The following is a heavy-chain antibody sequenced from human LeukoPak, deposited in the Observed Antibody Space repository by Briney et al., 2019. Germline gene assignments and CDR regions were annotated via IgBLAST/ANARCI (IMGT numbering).Heavy chain of an antibody. CDR3: ARLDRYDYVWGSYRYRGYFDY. CDR1: GGSFSGYY. D-gene: IGHD3-16*02. V-gene: IGHV4-34*01. J-gene: IGHJ4*02. CDR2: INHSGST. Sequence: PSETLSLTCAVYGGSFSGYYWSWIRQPPGKGLEWIGEINHSGSTNYNPSLKSRVTISVDTSKNQFSLKLSSVTAADTAVYYCARLDRYDYVWGSYRYRGYFDYWGQGTLVTVSS.